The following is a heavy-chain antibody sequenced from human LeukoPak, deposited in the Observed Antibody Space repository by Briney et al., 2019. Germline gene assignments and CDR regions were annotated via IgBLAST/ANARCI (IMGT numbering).Heavy chain of an antibody. CDR3: ARDLGVSSGWYGAFDI. J-gene: IGHJ3*02. Sequence: PSETLSLTCTVSSGSINNYYWSWIRQPPGKGLEWIGYIYYNGNTNYNPSLKSRVTISVDTSKNQFSLKLSSVTAADTAVYYCARDLGVSSGWYGAFDIWGQGTMVTVSS. CDR1: SGSINNYY. CDR2: IYYNGNT. V-gene: IGHV4-59*13. D-gene: IGHD6-19*01.